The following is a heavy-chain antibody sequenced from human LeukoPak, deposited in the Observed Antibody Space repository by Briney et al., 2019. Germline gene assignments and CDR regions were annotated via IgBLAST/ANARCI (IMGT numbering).Heavy chain of an antibody. Sequence: GESLKISCAASGFTFSSYNMNWVRQAPGKGLEWVSSISSGSSYIYYADSVKGRFTISRDNAKNSLSLQMNSLRAEDTAVYYCARVRAAYYYGMDVWGRGTTVTVSS. CDR3: ARVRAAYYYGMDV. J-gene: IGHJ6*02. V-gene: IGHV3-21*01. CDR2: ISSGSSYI. CDR1: GFTFSSYN.